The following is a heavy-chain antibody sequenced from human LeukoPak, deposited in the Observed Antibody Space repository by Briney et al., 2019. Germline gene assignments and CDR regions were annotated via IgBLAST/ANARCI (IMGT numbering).Heavy chain of an antibody. CDR3: ARRAGTNFYYYYMDV. V-gene: IGHV4-30-4*08. CDR2: IFYSGST. D-gene: IGHD6-13*01. CDR1: GGSISSGDYY. Sequence: PSETLSLTCTVSGGSISSGDYYWSWIRQPPGKGLEWIGYIFYSGSTYYNPSLKSRVTISIDTSKNQFSLKLNSVPAADTAVYYCARRAGTNFYYYYMDVWGKGTTVTVSS. J-gene: IGHJ6*03.